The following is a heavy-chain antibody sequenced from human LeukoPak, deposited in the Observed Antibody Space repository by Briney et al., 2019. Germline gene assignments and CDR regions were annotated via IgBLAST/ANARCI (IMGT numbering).Heavy chain of an antibody. CDR3: AKDIGRNWFDY. CDR1: GYTFSSYG. D-gene: IGHD1-14*01. V-gene: IGHV3-30*18. CDR2: ISYDGSNK. J-gene: IGHJ4*02. Sequence: GGSLRLSCAASGYTFSSYGMHWVRQAPGKGLEWVAVISYDGSNKYYADSVKGRFTISRDNSKNTLYLQMNSLGAEDTAVYYCAKDIGRNWFDYWGQGTLVTVSS.